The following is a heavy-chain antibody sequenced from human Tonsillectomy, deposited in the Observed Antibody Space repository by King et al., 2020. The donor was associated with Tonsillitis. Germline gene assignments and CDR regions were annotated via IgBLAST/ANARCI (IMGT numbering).Heavy chain of an antibody. CDR2: IYPGDSDT. Sequence: VQLVESGAEVKKPGESLKISCKGSGYSFTSYWIAWVRQMPGKGLEWMGIIYPGDSDTRDSPSFQGQVTISPEKSLSTAYLQWSSLKASDTAIYYCARLTGYYYYMDVWGKGTTVTVSS. J-gene: IGHJ6*03. CDR1: GYSFTSYW. CDR3: ARLTGYYYYMDV. D-gene: IGHD3-9*01. V-gene: IGHV5-51*01.